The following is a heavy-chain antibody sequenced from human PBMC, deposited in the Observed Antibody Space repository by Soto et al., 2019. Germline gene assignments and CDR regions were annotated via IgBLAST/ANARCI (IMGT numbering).Heavy chain of an antibody. CDR3: ARVWKQLADRDYYYYYYYMDV. V-gene: IGHV3-21*01. Sequence: GGSLRLSCAASGFTFSSYSMNWVRQAPGKGLEWVSSISSSSSYIYYADSVKGRFTISRDNAKNSLYLQMNSLRAEDTAVYYCARVWKQLADRDYYYYYYYMDVWGKGTTVTVSS. CDR1: GFTFSSYS. CDR2: ISSSSSYI. J-gene: IGHJ6*03. D-gene: IGHD6-6*01.